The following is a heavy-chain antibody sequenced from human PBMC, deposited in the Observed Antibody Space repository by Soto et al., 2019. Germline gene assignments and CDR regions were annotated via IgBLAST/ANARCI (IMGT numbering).Heavy chain of an antibody. Sequence: QVQLVQSGAEVNKPGSSVKVSCKASGGTFSSYAISWVRQAPGQGLEWMGGIVPIFGTTNYAQKFQGRVSITADKSTSTAYMELSSLRSEDTAVYYCAREGLTTLTTGDYYYGMDVWGQGTTVTVSS. CDR2: IVPIFGTT. J-gene: IGHJ6*02. D-gene: IGHD4-4*01. CDR1: GGTFSSYA. CDR3: AREGLTTLTTGDYYYGMDV. V-gene: IGHV1-69*06.